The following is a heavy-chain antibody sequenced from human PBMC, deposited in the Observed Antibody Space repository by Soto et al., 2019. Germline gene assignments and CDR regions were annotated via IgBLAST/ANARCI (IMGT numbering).Heavy chain of an antibody. V-gene: IGHV4-59*08. CDR3: ARLSPAWNHRGDYYSYMDV. D-gene: IGHD1-1*01. Sequence: QVQLQESGPGLVKPSETLSLTCSVSGVSINDFYWSWIRQAPGKGLEWLASLSYPGTTKYNPPLKSRVTISGDTSKSQVSLKVYSVTAADTAVYYCARLSPAWNHRGDYYSYMDVWGKGITVTVSS. J-gene: IGHJ6*03. CDR1: GVSINDFY. CDR2: LSYPGTT.